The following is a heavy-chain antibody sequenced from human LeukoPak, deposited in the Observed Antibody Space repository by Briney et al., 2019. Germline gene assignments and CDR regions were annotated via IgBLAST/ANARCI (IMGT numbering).Heavy chain of an antibody. CDR1: GGSISSSSYY. J-gene: IGHJ4*02. D-gene: IGHD3-16*01. CDR3: ARLAMGVPDY. CDR2: IYYSGST. Sequence: SETLSLTCTVSGGSISSSSYYWGWIRQPPGKGLEWIGSIYYSGSTYYNSSLKSQVTISVDRSKNQFSLKLSSVTAADTAVYYCARLAMGVPDYWGQGTLVTVFS. V-gene: IGHV4-39*01.